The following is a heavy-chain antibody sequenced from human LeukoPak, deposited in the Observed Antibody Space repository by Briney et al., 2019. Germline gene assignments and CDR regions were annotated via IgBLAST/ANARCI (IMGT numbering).Heavy chain of an antibody. J-gene: IGHJ4*02. Sequence: TGGSLRLSCAASGFTVSSNYMSWVRQVPGKGLEWVSVIYSGGSTYYADSVKGRFTISRDNSKNTLYLQMNSLRAEDTAVYYCTRDIAAAGTFDYWGQGTLVTVSS. CDR2: IYSGGST. CDR1: GFTVSSNY. CDR3: TRDIAAAGTFDY. D-gene: IGHD6-13*01. V-gene: IGHV3-53*01.